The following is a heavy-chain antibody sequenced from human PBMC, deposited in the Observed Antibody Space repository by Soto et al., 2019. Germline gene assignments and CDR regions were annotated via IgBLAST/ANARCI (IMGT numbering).Heavy chain of an antibody. CDR2: IGGSGGST. V-gene: IGHV3-23*01. CDR3: AKDAFGVVD. Sequence: EVQLLESGGGLVQPGGSLRLSCAASGFTLSSYAMNWVRQAPGKGPEWVSAIGGSGGSTYHADSVKGRFTISRDNSKNTLYLQMNSLRVEDTAVYYCAKDAFGVVDWGQGTLVTVSS. D-gene: IGHD3-3*01. CDR1: GFTLSSYA. J-gene: IGHJ4*02.